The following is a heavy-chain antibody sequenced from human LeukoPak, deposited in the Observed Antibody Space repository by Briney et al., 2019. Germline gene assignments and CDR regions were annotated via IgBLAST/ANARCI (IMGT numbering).Heavy chain of an antibody. V-gene: IGHV1-18*01. CDR1: GYTFTSYD. CDR2: ISAYSGDT. Sequence: ASVKVSCKASGYTFTSYDINWVRQATGQGLEWMGWISAYSGDTNYAQKFQGRVTMTRDTSTSTAYMELRSLRSDDTAVYYCARDPGSYGDAFDIWGQGTMVTVSA. J-gene: IGHJ3*02. CDR3: ARDPGSYGDAFDI. D-gene: IGHD3-16*01.